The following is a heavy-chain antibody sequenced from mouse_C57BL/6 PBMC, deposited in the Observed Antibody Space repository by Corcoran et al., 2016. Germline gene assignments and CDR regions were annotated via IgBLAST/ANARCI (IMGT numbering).Heavy chain of an antibody. Sequence: DVQLQESGPGLVKPSQSLSLTCSVTGYSITSGYYWNWIRQFPGNKLEWMGYISYDGSNNYNPSLKNRISITRDTSKNQFFLKLNSVTTEDTATYYCASRSDWYFDVWGTGTTATVSS. V-gene: IGHV3-6*01. CDR1: GYSITSGYY. J-gene: IGHJ1*03. CDR3: ASRSDWYFDV. CDR2: ISYDGSN.